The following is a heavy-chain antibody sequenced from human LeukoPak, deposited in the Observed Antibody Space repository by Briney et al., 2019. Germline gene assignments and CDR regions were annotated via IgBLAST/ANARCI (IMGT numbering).Heavy chain of an antibody. D-gene: IGHD2-21*02. Sequence: GGSLRLSCAASGFTFSSYAMSWVRQAPGKGLEWVSAISGSGGSTYYADSVKGRFTISRDDSKNTLYLQMNSLRAEDTAVYYCAKDVTASLTFDYWGQGTLVTVSS. CDR2: ISGSGGST. J-gene: IGHJ4*02. CDR3: AKDVTASLTFDY. V-gene: IGHV3-23*01. CDR1: GFTFSSYA.